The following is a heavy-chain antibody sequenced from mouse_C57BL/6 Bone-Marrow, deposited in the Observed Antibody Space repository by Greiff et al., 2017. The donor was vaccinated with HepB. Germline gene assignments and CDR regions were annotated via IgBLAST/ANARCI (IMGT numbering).Heavy chain of an antibody. CDR1: GFNIKDDY. CDR3: TFLWYYYAMDY. V-gene: IGHV14-4*01. Sequence: EVHLVESGAELVRPGASVKLSCTASGFNIKDDYMHWVKQRPEQGLEWIGWIDPENGDTEYASKFQGKATITADTSSNTAYLQLSSLTSEDTAVYYCTFLWYYYAMDYWGQGTSVTVSS. J-gene: IGHJ4*01. D-gene: IGHD1-1*02. CDR2: IDPENGDT.